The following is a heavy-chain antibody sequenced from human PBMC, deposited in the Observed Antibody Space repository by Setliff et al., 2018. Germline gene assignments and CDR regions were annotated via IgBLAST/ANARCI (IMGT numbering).Heavy chain of an antibody. CDR1: GDSISSGDDF. J-gene: IGHJ4*02. CDR3: TVYNTGSSKDHY. D-gene: IGHD2-8*02. V-gene: IGHV4-30-4*08. Sequence: SETLSLTCTVSGDSISSGDDFWSWIRQPPGKGLEWIGSIYYTTNGHYNPSLKSRVTMPVDTSKNQFSLKLSSVTAADTALYYCTVYNTGSSKDHYWGQGTPVTVSS. CDR2: IYYTTNG.